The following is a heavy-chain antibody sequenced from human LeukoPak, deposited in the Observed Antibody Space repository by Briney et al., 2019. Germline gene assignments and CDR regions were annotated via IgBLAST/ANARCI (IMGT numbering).Heavy chain of an antibody. CDR1: GYTFTAYY. Sequence: GASVKVSCKASGYTFTAYYMHWVRQAPGQGLEWMGWINPNSGGTNYAQKFQGRVTMTRDTSISTAYMELSRLRSDDTAVYYCARVSSSGSLTDYWGQGTLVTVSS. J-gene: IGHJ4*02. CDR2: INPNSGGT. D-gene: IGHD6-19*01. V-gene: IGHV1-2*02. CDR3: ARVSSSGSLTDY.